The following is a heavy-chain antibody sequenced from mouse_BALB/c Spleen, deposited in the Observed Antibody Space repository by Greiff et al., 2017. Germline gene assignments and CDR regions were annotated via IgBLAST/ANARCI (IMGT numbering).Heavy chain of an antibody. J-gene: IGHJ2*01. CDR2: ISSGSSTI. V-gene: IGHV5-17*02. Sequence: EVMLVESGGGLVQPGGSRKLSCAASGFTFSSFGMHWVRQAPEKGLEWVAYISSGSSTIYYADTVKGRFTISRDNPKNTLFLQMTSLRSEDTAMYYCARETPYYFDYWGQGTTLTVSS. CDR1: GFTFSSFG. CDR3: ARETPYYFDY.